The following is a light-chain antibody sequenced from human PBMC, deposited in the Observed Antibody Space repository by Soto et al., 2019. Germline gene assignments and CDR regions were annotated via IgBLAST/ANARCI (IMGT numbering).Light chain of an antibody. V-gene: IGKV3-20*01. CDR2: GVS. J-gene: IGKJ1*01. Sequence: EIVLTQSPGTLSFSPGERATLSCRASQSISSRYLAWYQQKPGQAPRLLMYGVSSRATGTPDRFSGSGSGTDFTLTISRLEPEDFAVYQCQQYDSSPTFGQGTKVDIK. CDR3: QQYDSSPT. CDR1: QSISSRY.